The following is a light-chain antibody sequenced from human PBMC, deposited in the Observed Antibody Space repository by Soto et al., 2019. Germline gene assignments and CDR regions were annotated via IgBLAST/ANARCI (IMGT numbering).Light chain of an antibody. CDR3: QRQSNWPRT. CDR1: QSVSNN. J-gene: IGKJ1*01. CDR2: GAS. Sequence: EIVLPPSPVTLSVSPGERATLSCRASQSVSNNLAWYQQKPGQAPRLLIHGASTRATGIPARFSGSGSGTEFTLTISSLQSEDFAIDDGQRQSNWPRTVGQGTKVDIK. V-gene: IGKV3-15*01.